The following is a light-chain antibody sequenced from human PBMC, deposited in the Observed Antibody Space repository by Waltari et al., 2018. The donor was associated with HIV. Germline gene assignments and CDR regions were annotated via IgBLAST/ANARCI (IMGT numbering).Light chain of an antibody. CDR3: NSYAGNNNGSVV. CDR2: EVN. V-gene: IGLV2-8*01. CDR1: SSDVGGYNY. Sequence: QSALTQPPSASGSPGQSVTISCTGTSSDVGGYNYVSWYQQHPGKAPKLMIYEVNKRPSGVPNRFSGFKSGNTASLTVSGLQAEDEADYYCNSYAGNNNGSVVFGGGTKLTVL. J-gene: IGLJ2*01.